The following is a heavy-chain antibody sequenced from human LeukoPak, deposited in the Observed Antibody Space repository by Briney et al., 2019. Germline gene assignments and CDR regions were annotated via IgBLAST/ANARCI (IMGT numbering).Heavy chain of an antibody. V-gene: IGHV4-59*01. CDR1: GGSISSYY. Sequence: PSETLSLPCPVSGGSISSYYWSWIRPPPGKRLEWIGYISYSGSTNYNPSLKSRVTISVGTSKHQFSLKLSAVTAADTAVYYCARGPHKFDYWGQGSLVTVSS. CDR2: ISYSGST. CDR3: ARGPHKFDY. J-gene: IGHJ4*02.